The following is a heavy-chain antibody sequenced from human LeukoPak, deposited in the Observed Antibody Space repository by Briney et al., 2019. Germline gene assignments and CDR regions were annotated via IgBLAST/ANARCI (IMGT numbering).Heavy chain of an antibody. CDR3: ARCGTPNNYYGYGVDV. D-gene: IGHD1-26*01. J-gene: IGHJ6*02. V-gene: IGHV3-11*03. Sequence: GGSLRLSCAASGFTFSDYYMSWIRQAPRKGLGWISYISVSGSYTNYADSVKGRFTISRDNAKNSLYLQMISLRAEDTAVYYCARCGTPNNYYGYGVDVWGQGTTVIVSS. CDR2: ISVSGSYT. CDR1: GFTFSDYY.